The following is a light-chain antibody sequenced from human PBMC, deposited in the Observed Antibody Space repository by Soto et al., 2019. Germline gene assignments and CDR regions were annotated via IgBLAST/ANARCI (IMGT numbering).Light chain of an antibody. CDR3: QQYDSFWT. V-gene: IGKV1-5*03. Sequence: DVEMTQSPSTLSASVGDRVTITYRANQSISNWMAWYQHKPRKAPKLLIHNASNLGSGIPSKFSGSRYGTDFTLTIGSMQPDDCANYYCQQYDSFWTFCPRPKVDIK. CDR2: NAS. J-gene: IGKJ1*01. CDR1: QSISNW.